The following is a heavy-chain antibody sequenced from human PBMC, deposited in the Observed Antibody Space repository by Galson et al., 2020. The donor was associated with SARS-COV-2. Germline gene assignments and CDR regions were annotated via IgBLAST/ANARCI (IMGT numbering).Heavy chain of an antibody. CDR3: ARDAPPFTGSSGGWFGP. J-gene: IGHJ5*02. Sequence: SETLSLTCSVSGDSITNYNYYWAWIRQTPGKGLEWIGSVFYSGNAYYNPSLKSRATISIDTSKRHFSLNLTSVTAADTAIYYCARDAPPFTGSSGGWFGPWGQGTLVAVSS. D-gene: IGHD6-6*01. CDR2: VFYSGNA. V-gene: IGHV4-39*07. CDR1: GDSITNYNYY.